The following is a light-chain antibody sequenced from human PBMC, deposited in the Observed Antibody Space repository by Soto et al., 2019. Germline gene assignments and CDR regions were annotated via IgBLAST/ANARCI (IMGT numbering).Light chain of an antibody. CDR3: QHFNNYPPP. J-gene: IGKJ4*01. CDR1: QGISSA. CDR2: DAS. V-gene: IGKV1D-13*01. Sequence: AIHLTQSPSSLSASVGDRVTITCRASQGISSALAWYQQKPGKAPKLLIYDASSLESGVPSRFSGRGSGTHFTLTISSLQPEDFATYYWQHFNNYPPPFGGGTKADIK.